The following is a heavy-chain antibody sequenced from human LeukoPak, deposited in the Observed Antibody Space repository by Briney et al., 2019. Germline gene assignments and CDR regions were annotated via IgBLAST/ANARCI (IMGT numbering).Heavy chain of an antibody. V-gene: IGHV1-24*01. CDR1: GYTLTELS. Sequence: ASVKVSCKVSGYTLTELSMHWVRQAPGKGLEWMGGFDPEDGETIYAQKFQGRVTMTEDTSTDTAYMELSRLSSDDTAVYYCARAPGVRGVTRAYFDYWGQGTLVTVSS. CDR2: FDPEDGET. D-gene: IGHD3-10*01. J-gene: IGHJ4*02. CDR3: ARAPGVRGVTRAYFDY.